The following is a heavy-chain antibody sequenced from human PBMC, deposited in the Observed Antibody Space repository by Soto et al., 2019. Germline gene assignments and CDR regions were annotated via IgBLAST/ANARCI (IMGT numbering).Heavy chain of an antibody. V-gene: IGHV3-66*01. CDR2: INSGGST. CDR3: VRENYYYGMDV. Sequence: GGSRRLSCASSGFDASVNYMTWVRQAPGKGLEWVSAINSGGSTFYADSVKGRFTISRDNSKNTLYLQMNSLRVEDTAMYYCVRENYYYGMDVWGQGTAVTVSS. CDR1: GFDASVNY. J-gene: IGHJ6*02.